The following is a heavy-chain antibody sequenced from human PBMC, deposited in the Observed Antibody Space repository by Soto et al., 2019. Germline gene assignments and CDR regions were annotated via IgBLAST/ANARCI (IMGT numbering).Heavy chain of an antibody. Sequence: QVQLQESGPGLVKPSETLSLTCTVSGGSISSYYWSWIRQPPGKGLEWIGYIYYSGSTNYNPSLKSRVTISVDTSKNQFSLKLSSVTAADTAVYYCARVGVWDGMDVWGQGTTVTVSS. CDR3: ARVGVWDGMDV. D-gene: IGHD3-16*01. J-gene: IGHJ6*02. CDR2: IYYSGST. V-gene: IGHV4-59*01. CDR1: GGSISSYY.